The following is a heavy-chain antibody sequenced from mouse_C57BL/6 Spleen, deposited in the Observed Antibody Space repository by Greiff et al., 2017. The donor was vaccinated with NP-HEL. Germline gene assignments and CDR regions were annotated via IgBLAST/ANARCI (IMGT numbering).Heavy chain of an antibody. CDR3: ARAGEFSWFAY. CDR2: INPNNGGT. J-gene: IGHJ3*01. Sequence: EVQLQQSGPELVKPGASVKISCKASGYTFTDYYMNWVKQSHGKSLEWIGDINPNNGGTSYNQKFKGKATLTVDKSSSTAYMELRSLTSEDSAVYYCARAGEFSWFAYWGQGTLVTVSA. V-gene: IGHV1-26*01. CDR1: GYTFTDYY.